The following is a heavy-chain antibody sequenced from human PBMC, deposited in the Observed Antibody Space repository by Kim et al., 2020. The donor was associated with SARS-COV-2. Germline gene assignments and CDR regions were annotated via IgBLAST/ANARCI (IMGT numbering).Heavy chain of an antibody. D-gene: IGHD5-18*01. CDR3: AKALDRDTAMVHYYYYGMDV. V-gene: IGHV3-23*01. J-gene: IGHJ6*02. CDR2: ISGSGGST. Sequence: GGSLRLSCAASGFTFSSYAMSWVRQAPGKGLEWVSAISGSGGSTYYADSVKGRFTISRDNSKNTLYLQMNSLRAEDTAVYYCAKALDRDTAMVHYYYYGMDVWGQGTTVTVSS. CDR1: GFTFSSYA.